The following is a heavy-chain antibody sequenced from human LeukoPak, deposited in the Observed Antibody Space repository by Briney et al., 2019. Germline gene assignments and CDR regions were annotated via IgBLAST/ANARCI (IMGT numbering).Heavy chain of an antibody. J-gene: IGHJ4*02. CDR1: GGSFSGYY. CDR3: ARGIRSYNNQGVDY. CDR2: ISHSGST. D-gene: IGHD1-1*01. V-gene: IGHV4-34*01. Sequence: SETLSLTCAVYGGSFSGYYWSWIRQPPGKGLEWIGEISHSGSTNYNPSLKSRVTISVDTSKNQFSLKLSSVTAADTAVYYCARGIRSYNNQGVDYWGQGTLVTVSS.